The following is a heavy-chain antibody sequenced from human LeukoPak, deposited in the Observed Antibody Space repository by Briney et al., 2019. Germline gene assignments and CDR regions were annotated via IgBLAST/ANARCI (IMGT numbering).Heavy chain of an antibody. D-gene: IGHD2-2*01. Sequence: SETLSLTCAVYGGSFSGYYWSWIRQPPGRGLEWIGEINHSGSTNYNPSLKSRVSISVDTSKNQFSLKLSSVTAADTAVYYCARGPLGYCSSTSCYQDDYWGQGTLVTVSS. CDR2: INHSGST. CDR3: ARGPLGYCSSTSCYQDDY. V-gene: IGHV4-34*01. CDR1: GGSFSGYY. J-gene: IGHJ4*02.